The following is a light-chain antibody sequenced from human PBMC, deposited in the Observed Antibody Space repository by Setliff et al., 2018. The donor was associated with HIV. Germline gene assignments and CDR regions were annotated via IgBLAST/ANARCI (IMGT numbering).Light chain of an antibody. CDR3: SSYTTTNSVV. CDR1: SSDIGNYKF. V-gene: IGLV2-14*01. Sequence: QSALAQPASVSGSPGQSITISCTGTSSDIGNYKFVSWYQQHPGKAPKLFIYEVSNRPSGVSNRFSGSKSGNTASLTISGLLADDEADYYCSSYTTTNSVVFGGGT. J-gene: IGLJ2*01. CDR2: EVS.